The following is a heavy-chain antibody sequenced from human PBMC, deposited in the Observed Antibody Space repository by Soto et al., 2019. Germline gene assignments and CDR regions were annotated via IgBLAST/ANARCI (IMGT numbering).Heavy chain of an antibody. D-gene: IGHD4-17*01. V-gene: IGHV3-33*06. CDR1: GFTFSSYG. CDR2: IWYDGSNK. CDR3: AKDESDDGPHYYYYYMDV. J-gene: IGHJ6*03. Sequence: PGGSLRLSCAASGFTFSSYGMHWVRQAPGKGLEWVAVIWYDGSNKYYADSVKGRFTISRDNSKNTLYLQMNSLRAEDTAVYYCAKDESDDGPHYYYYYMDVWGKGTTVTVSS.